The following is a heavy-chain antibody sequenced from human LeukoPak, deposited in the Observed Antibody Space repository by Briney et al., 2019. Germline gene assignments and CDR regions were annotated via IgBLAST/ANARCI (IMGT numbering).Heavy chain of an antibody. D-gene: IGHD2-15*01. CDR3: ARQETYCSGGTCYRYFQH. J-gene: IGHJ1*01. CDR2: IYPGDSDT. V-gene: IGHV5-51*01. CDR1: GYSFTSYW. Sequence: GESLKISCKGSGYSFTSYWIDWVRQMPGKGLEWMGIIYPGDSDTTYSPSFQGQVTISADKSISTAYLQWSSLKASDTAIYYCARQETYCSGGTCYRYFQHWGQGTPVTVSS.